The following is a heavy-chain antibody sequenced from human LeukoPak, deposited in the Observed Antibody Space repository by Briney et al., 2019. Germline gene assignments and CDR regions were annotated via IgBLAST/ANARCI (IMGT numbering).Heavy chain of an antibody. V-gene: IGHV3-33*01. Sequence: GGSLRLSCAASGFTFSSYGMHWVRQAPGKGLEWVAVIWYDGSNKYYADSVKGRFTISRDNSKNTLYLQMNSLRAEDTAVYYCARDSGYYDSSGYPGLDYWGQGTLVTVSS. CDR2: IWYDGSNK. D-gene: IGHD3-22*01. CDR1: GFTFSSYG. CDR3: ARDSGYYDSSGYPGLDY. J-gene: IGHJ4*02.